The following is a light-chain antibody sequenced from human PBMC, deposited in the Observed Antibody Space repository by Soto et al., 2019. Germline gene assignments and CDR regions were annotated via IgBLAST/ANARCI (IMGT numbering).Light chain of an antibody. Sequence: QSALTQPRSVSGSPGQSVTISCTGTSSDVGSYKDVSWYQHHPGKVPKLMIYDVSERPSGVPDRFSGSKSGNTASLTISGLQAEDEAIYYCCAYADTFYVFGTGTQLTVL. CDR3: CAYADTFYV. V-gene: IGLV2-11*01. CDR1: SSDVGSYKD. J-gene: IGLJ1*01. CDR2: DVS.